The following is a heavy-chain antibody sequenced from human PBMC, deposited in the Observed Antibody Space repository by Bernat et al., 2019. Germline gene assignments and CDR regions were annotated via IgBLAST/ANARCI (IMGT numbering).Heavy chain of an antibody. CDR1: GGSVSSGSYY. CDR2: IYYSGST. CDR3: ARTTCTSTSCYRRDAFDI. V-gene: IGHV4-61*01. D-gene: IGHD2-2*01. Sequence: QVQLQESGPGLVKPSETLSLTCTVSGGSVSSGSYYWSWIRQPPGKGLEWIGYIYYSGSTTYNPSLKSRVTLSVDTSKNQFSLKLTSVTAADTAVYYCARTTCTSTSCYRRDAFDIWGQGTLVTVSS. J-gene: IGHJ3*02.